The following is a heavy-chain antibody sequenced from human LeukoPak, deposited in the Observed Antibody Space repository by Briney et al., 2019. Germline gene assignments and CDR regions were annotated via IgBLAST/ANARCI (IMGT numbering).Heavy chain of an antibody. CDR1: GFTFSSYA. Sequence: GGSLRLSCAASGFTFSSYAMSWVRQAPGKGLEWVSAISGSGGSTYYEDSVKGRFTLSRANSKNPLYLQMNSLRAEDTVVYYCAKEGTSARDYYGSGSLFDYWGQGTLVTVSS. J-gene: IGHJ4*02. CDR2: ISGSGGST. V-gene: IGHV3-23*01. D-gene: IGHD3-10*01. CDR3: AKEGTSARDYYGSGSLFDY.